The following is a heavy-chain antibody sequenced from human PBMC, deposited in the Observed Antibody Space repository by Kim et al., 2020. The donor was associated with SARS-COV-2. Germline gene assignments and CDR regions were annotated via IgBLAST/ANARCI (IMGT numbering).Heavy chain of an antibody. V-gene: IGHV4-34*01. CDR2: INHSGST. J-gene: IGHJ4*02. CDR1: GGSFSGYY. Sequence: SETLSLTCAVYGGSFSGYYWSWIRQPPGKGLEWIGEINHSGSTNYNPSLKSRVTISVDTSKNQFSLKLSSVTAADTAVYYCARASYYVILLWGQGTLVTVSS. CDR3: ARASYYVILL. D-gene: IGHD1-26*01.